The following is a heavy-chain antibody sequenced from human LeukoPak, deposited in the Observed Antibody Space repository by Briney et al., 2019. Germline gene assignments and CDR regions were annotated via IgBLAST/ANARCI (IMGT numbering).Heavy chain of an antibody. CDR1: GGSFSGHY. CDR3: AKNNWFDP. J-gene: IGHJ5*02. V-gene: IGHV4-34*01. Sequence: SETLSLTCAVSGGSFSGHYWSWIRQPPGKGLEWIGEINDSGITNYNPSLKSRVTISADTSNNQFSLKLSSVTAADTAVYYCAKNNWFDPWGQGTLVTVSS. CDR2: INDSGIT.